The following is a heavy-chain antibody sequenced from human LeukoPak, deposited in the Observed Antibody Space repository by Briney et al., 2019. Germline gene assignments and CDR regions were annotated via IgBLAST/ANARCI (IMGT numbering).Heavy chain of an antibody. CDR1: GYTFTSYG. CDR2: ISAYNGNT. D-gene: IGHD5/OR15-5a*01. V-gene: IGHV1-18*01. CDR3: ARDFQGLGYYYYGMDV. J-gene: IGHJ6*02. Sequence: ASVKVSCKASGYTFTSYGISWVRQAPGQGLEWMGWISAYNGNTSYAQKLQGRVTMTTDTSTSTAYMELRSLRSDDTAVYYCARDFQGLGYYYYGMDVWGQGTTVTVSS.